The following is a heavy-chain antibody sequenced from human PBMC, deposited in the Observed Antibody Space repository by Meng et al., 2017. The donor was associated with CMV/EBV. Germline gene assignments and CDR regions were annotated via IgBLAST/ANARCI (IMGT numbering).Heavy chain of an antibody. CDR1: GFTVSSNY. J-gene: IGHJ4*02. Sequence: EVELVESGGGMVQPGGSLRLSCAALGFTVSSNYMSWVRQAPGKGLEWVSVIYSGGSTYYADSVKGRFTISRDNSKNTLYLQMNSLRAEDTAVYYCARDHSGPLSHWGQGTLVTVSS. D-gene: IGHD1-1*01. CDR3: ARDHSGPLSH. CDR2: IYSGGST. V-gene: IGHV3-66*01.